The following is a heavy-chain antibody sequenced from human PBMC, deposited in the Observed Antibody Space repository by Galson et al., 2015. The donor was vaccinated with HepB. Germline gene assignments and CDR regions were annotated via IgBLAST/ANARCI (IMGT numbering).Heavy chain of an antibody. V-gene: IGHV5-51*01. CDR3: ARLGLRQPGPGDYDDSSAPTRRPFDY. J-gene: IGHJ4*02. D-gene: IGHD3-22*01. CDR2: IYPGDSDT. Sequence: QSGAEVKKPGESLKISCKGSGYSFTSYWIGWVRQMPGKGLEWMGIIYPGDSDTRYSPSFQGQVTISADKSISTAYLQWSSLKASDTAMYYCARLGLRQPGPGDYDDSSAPTRRPFDYWGQGTLVTVSS. CDR1: GYSFTSYW.